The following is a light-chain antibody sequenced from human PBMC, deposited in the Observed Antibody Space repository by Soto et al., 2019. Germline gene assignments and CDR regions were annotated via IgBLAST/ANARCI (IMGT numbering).Light chain of an antibody. CDR1: SSDVGGYNY. Sequence: ALTQPPSASGSFGQSVTISCTGTSSDVGGYNYVSWYQQHPGKAPKLMIYEVSERPSGVPDRFSRSKSGNTASLTVSGLQADVEADYYCSSYSGTNYHYVFGTGTKVTVL. CDR3: SSYSGTNYHYV. J-gene: IGLJ1*01. CDR2: EVS. V-gene: IGLV2-8*01.